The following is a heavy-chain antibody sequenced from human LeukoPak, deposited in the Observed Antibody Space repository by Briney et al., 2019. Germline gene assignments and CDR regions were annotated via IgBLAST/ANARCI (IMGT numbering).Heavy chain of an antibody. CDR3: EGYGDYADDAFDI. Sequence: RPAGSLRLSCAAAGFTFSSYGMHWVRQAPRKVLEWVAVISYDGSNKYYAASVKGRCAISRDNSKNTMYLQMNSMRAEDTAVYYCEGYGDYADDAFDIWGQGTMVTVSS. D-gene: IGHD4-17*01. CDR2: ISYDGSNK. V-gene: IGHV3-30*03. J-gene: IGHJ3*02. CDR1: GFTFSSYG.